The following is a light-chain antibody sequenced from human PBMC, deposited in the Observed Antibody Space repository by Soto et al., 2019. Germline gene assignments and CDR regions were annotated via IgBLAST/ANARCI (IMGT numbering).Light chain of an antibody. CDR2: GAS. CDR3: QQYGSSPIT. Sequence: EIVLTQSPGTLSLSPGKRATLSCRASQSVSSSYLAWYQQKPGQAPRLLIYGASSSATGIPDRFSGSGSGTDFTLTISRLEAEGFAVYYCQQYGSSPITFGQGTRLE. V-gene: IGKV3-20*01. CDR1: QSVSSSY. J-gene: IGKJ5*01.